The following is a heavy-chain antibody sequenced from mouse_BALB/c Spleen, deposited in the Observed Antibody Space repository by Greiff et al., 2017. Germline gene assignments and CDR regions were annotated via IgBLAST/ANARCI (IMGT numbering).Heavy chain of an antibody. CDR2: IWAGGST. Sequence: VQLQESGPGLVAPSQSLSITCTVSGFSLTSYGVHWVRQPPGKGLEWLGVIWAGGSTNYNSALMSRLSISKDNSKSQVFLKMNSLQTDDTAMYYCARGLYYYGSSSYYAMDYWGQGTSVTVSS. J-gene: IGHJ4*01. CDR1: GFSLTSYG. CDR3: ARGLYYYGSSSYYAMDY. V-gene: IGHV2-9*02. D-gene: IGHD1-1*01.